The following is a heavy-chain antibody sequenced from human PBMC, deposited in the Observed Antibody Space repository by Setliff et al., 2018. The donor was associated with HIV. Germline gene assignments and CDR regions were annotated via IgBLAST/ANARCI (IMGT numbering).Heavy chain of an antibody. J-gene: IGHJ4*02. V-gene: IGHV4-4*09. CDR3: ARLPRGPWRWDY. CDR2: IYSNGIT. CDR1: GGSIGVDC. Sequence: PSETLSLTCTVSGGSIGVDCWSWIRQPPGKGLEWIGYIYSNGITRYNPSLKSRVTISLDTSKIESSLTLKSVTAADTAIYYCARLPRGPWRWDYWGQGMLVTVSS. D-gene: IGHD5-12*01.